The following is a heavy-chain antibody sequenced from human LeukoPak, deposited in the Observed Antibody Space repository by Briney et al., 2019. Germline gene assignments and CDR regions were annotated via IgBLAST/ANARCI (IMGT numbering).Heavy chain of an antibody. Sequence: GESLKISCKGSGYSFTSYWIGWVRQMPGKGLEWMGIIYPGDSDTRYSPSFQGQVTISADKSISTAYLQWSSLKASDTAVYYCATASMERGYYMDVWGKGTTVTISS. V-gene: IGHV5-51*01. CDR1: GYSFTSYW. D-gene: IGHD1-1*01. CDR2: IYPGDSDT. J-gene: IGHJ6*03. CDR3: ATASMERGYYMDV.